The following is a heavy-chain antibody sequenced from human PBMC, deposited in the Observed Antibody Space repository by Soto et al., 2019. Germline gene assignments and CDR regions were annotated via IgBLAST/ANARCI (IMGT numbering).Heavy chain of an antibody. J-gene: IGHJ4*02. CDR1: GGTFSSYA. D-gene: IGHD1-26*01. CDR2: IIPIFGTA. Sequence: SVKVSCKASGGTFSSYAISWVRQAPGQGLEWMGGIIPIFGTANYAQKFQGRVTITADESASTAYMELSSLRAEDLAVYYCARGPGHGGSYYEQWGQGTLVTVSS. V-gene: IGHV1-69*13. CDR3: ARGPGHGGSYYEQ.